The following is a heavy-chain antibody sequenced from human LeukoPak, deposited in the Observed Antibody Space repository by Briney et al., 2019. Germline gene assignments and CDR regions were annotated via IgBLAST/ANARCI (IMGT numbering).Heavy chain of an antibody. CDR2: ISSSSYI. V-gene: IGHV3-21*01. CDR3: AGDRQSSSWRTWFDP. D-gene: IGHD6-13*01. CDR1: GFTFSSYS. Sequence: GGSLRLSCAASGFTFSSYSMNWVRQAPGKGLEWVSSISSSSYIYYADSVKGRFTISRDNAKNSLYLQMNSLRAEDTAVYYCAGDRQSSSWRTWFDPGAREPWSPSPQ. J-gene: IGHJ5*02.